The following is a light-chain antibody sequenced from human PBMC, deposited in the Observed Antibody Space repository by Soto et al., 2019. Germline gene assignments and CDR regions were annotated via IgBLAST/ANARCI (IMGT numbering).Light chain of an antibody. CDR1: QSISSN. Sequence: EIVMTQSPPTLSVSPGERAALSCRASQSISSNLAWYQQKPGQAPRLLIYGASTRATGIPARFSGSGSGTEFTLTISSLQSEDFAVYYCQKYNNWPAITFGQGTRLEIK. CDR2: GAS. CDR3: QKYNNWPAIT. J-gene: IGKJ5*01. V-gene: IGKV3D-15*01.